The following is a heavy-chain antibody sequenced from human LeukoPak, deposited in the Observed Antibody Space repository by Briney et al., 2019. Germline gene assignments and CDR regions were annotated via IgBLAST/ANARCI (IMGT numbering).Heavy chain of an antibody. D-gene: IGHD6-6*01. V-gene: IGHV3-9*01. Sequence: PGGSLRLSCAASGFTFDDYAMHWVRQAPGKGLEWVSGISWNSGSIGYADSVKGRFTISRDNAKNSLYLQMNSLRAEDTALYYCAKDTGYSSSPGPFDYWGQGTLVTVSS. CDR1: GFTFDDYA. CDR2: ISWNSGSI. J-gene: IGHJ4*02. CDR3: AKDTGYSSSPGPFDY.